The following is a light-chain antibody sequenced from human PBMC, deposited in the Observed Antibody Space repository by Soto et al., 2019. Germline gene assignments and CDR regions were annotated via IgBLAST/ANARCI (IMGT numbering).Light chain of an antibody. V-gene: IGKV2-24*01. CDR2: QIS. Sequence: DVVLTQTPLSSPVTLGQPASISCRSSQSLVYSDGNTNLSWLQQRPGQPPRLLIYQISNRFSGVSDRFSGSGAGTDFTLKFSRVEAEDVGVYYCMQFAHFPRTFGQGTKVDIK. CDR1: QSLVYSDGNTN. CDR3: MQFAHFPRT. J-gene: IGKJ1*01.